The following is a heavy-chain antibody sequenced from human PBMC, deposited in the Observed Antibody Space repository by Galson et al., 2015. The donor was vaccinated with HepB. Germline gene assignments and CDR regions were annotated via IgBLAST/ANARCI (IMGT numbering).Heavy chain of an antibody. J-gene: IGHJ6*02. D-gene: IGHD5-12*01. CDR2: ISSDGTTK. V-gene: IGHV3-30*04. CDR1: GFTFSNYG. CDR3: ARIGDGYDHMGVYFNNGMDV. Sequence: SLRLSCAASGFTFSNYGFHWIRRPPGKGLEWVAVISSDGTTKNYADSVKGRFTISRDNPESTLSLEMNSLRSDDRAVYYCARIGDGYDHMGVYFNNGMDVWGQGTTVTVAS.